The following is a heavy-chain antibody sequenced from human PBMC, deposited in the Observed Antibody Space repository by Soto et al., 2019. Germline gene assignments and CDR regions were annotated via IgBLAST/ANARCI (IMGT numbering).Heavy chain of an antibody. V-gene: IGHV3-49*04. CDR1: GFRFGDYA. CDR2: IRSKAFGGTT. CDR3: TRGHSDSSSWFAFDV. Sequence: GGSLRLSCTGSGFRFGDYAINWVRQAPGKGPEWVGFIRSKAFGGTTEYAASVRGRFTFSRDDSKSIAFVHMDSLKSEDTAIYYCTRGHSDSSSWFAFDVWGQGTMVTVSS. D-gene: IGHD6-13*01. J-gene: IGHJ3*01.